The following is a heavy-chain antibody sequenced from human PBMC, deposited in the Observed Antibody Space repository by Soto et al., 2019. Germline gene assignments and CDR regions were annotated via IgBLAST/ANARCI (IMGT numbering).Heavy chain of an antibody. J-gene: IGHJ6*02. CDR3: AREETAWPLAYGLDV. Sequence: PGGSLRLSCAASGFTFSSDSMHWVRQAPGKGLEWVSSIGTRSDIYYADSVKGRFTISRDNAKNSLSLQMNGMTAEDTAVYYCAREETAWPLAYGLDVWGQGTTVTVSS. D-gene: IGHD2-21*02. CDR1: GFTFSSDS. V-gene: IGHV3-21*01. CDR2: IGTRSDI.